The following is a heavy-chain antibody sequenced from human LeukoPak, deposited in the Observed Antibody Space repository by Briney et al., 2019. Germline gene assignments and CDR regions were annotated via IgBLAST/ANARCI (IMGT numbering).Heavy chain of an antibody. V-gene: IGHV1-18*01. J-gene: IGHJ4*02. CDR2: ISAYNGNT. CDR3: ARGLEQVDYYDSSGYNFDY. Sequence: GASVKVSCKASGYTFTSYGISWVRQAPGQGLEWMGWISAYNGNTNYAQKLQGRVTMTRNTSISTAYMELSSLRSEDTAVYYCARGLEQVDYYDSSGYNFDYWGQGTLVTVSS. D-gene: IGHD3-22*01. CDR1: GYTFTSYG.